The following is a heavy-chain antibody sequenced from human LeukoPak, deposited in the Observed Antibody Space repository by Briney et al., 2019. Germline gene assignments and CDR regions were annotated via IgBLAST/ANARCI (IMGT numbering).Heavy chain of an antibody. Sequence: GGSLRLSCAASGFTFDVYAMHCVRQAPGKGLEWVSVICWNSGRIVYADSVRGRFTISRDNAKNSLYLQMNSLRAEDMALYYCAKDLLPIAAAGTGFDYWGQGTLVTVSS. CDR1: GFTFDVYA. V-gene: IGHV3-9*03. J-gene: IGHJ4*02. D-gene: IGHD6-13*01. CDR3: AKDLLPIAAAGTGFDY. CDR2: ICWNSGRI.